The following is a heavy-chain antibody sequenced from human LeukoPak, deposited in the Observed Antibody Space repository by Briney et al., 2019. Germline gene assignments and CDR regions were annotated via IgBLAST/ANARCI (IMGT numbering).Heavy chain of an antibody. CDR1: GFTFSSYA. Sequence: QPGGSLRLSCAASGFTFSSYAMHWVRQAPGKGLEWVAVISYDGSNKYYADSVKGRFTISRDNSKNTLYLQMNSLRAEDTAVYYCAREMGSSGYSRKMYFDYWGQGTLVTVSS. D-gene: IGHD3-22*01. CDR3: AREMGSSGYSRKMYFDY. V-gene: IGHV3-30*04. J-gene: IGHJ4*02. CDR2: ISYDGSNK.